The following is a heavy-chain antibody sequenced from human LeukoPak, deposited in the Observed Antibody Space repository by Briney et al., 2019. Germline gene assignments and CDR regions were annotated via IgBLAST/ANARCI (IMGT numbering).Heavy chain of an antibody. V-gene: IGHV4-34*01. CDR3: AREPYYYDSSGYPWDY. CDR2: INHSGST. D-gene: IGHD3-22*01. J-gene: IGHJ4*02. Sequence: SETLSLTCAVYGGSFSGYCWSWIRQPPGKGLEWIGEINHSGSTNYNPSLKSRVTISVDTSKNQFSLKLSSVIAADTAVYYCAREPYYYDSSGYPWDYWGQGTLVTVSS. CDR1: GGSFSGYC.